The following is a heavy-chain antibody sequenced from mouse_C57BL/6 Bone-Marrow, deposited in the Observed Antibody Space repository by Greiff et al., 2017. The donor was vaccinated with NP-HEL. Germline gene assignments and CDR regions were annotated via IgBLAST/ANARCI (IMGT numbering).Heavy chain of an antibody. Sequence: EVQGVESGGGLVQSGRSLRLSCATSGFTFSDFYMEWVRQAPGKGLEWIAASRNKANDYTTEYSASGKGRFLVSRDTSQSLLYRQMNALRAEDTAIHYCARDHLDWYFDVWGIGTTVTVSA. J-gene: IGHJ1*03. CDR1: GFTFSDFY. CDR2: SRNKANDYTT. CDR3: ARDHLDWYFDV. V-gene: IGHV7-1*01.